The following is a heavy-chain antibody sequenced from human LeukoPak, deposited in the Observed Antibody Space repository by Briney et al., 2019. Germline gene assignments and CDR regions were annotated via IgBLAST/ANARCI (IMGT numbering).Heavy chain of an antibody. Sequence: SETLSLTCTVSGGSISSGSYYWSWIRQPAGKGLEWIGRIYTSGSTNYNPSLKSRVPISVDTSKNQFSLKLSSVTAADTAVCYCAGGPYDFWSGYSLSGYYYYYMDVWGKGTTVTVSS. CDR3: AGGPYDFWSGYSLSGYYYYYMDV. J-gene: IGHJ6*03. CDR2: IYTSGST. D-gene: IGHD3-3*01. CDR1: GGSISSGSYY. V-gene: IGHV4-61*02.